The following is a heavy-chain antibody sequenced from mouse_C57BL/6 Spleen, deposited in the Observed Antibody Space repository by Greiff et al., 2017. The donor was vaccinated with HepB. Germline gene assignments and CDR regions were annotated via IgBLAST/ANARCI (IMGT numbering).Heavy chain of an antibody. J-gene: IGHJ3*01. CDR1: GYTFTDYE. Sequence: QVQLQQSGAELVRPGASVTLSCKASGYTFTDYEMHWVKQTPVHGLEWIGAIGPETGGTAYNQKFKGKAILTADKSSSTAYMELRSLTSEDSAVYYCTREDYGSSYEAWFAYWGQGTLVTVSA. CDR2: IGPETGGT. D-gene: IGHD1-1*01. V-gene: IGHV1-15*01. CDR3: TREDYGSSYEAWFAY.